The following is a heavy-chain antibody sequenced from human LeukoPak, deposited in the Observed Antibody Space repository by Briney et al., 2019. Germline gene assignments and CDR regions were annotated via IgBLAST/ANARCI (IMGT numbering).Heavy chain of an antibody. CDR2: MNPNSANT. CDR1: RYTFTSYD. J-gene: IGHJ6*02. CDR3: ARLASSSWPLYYYGMDV. Sequence: ASVKVSCKASRYTFTSYDINWVRQATGQGLEWMGWMNPNSANTGYAQKFQGRVTMTRNTSISTAYMELSSLRSEDTAVYYCARLASSSWPLYYYGMDVWGQGTTVTVSS. D-gene: IGHD6-13*01. V-gene: IGHV1-8*01.